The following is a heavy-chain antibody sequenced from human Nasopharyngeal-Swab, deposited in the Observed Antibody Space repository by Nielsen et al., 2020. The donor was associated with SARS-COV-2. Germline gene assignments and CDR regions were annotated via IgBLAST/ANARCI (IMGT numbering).Heavy chain of an antibody. J-gene: IGHJ6*03. CDR1: GYSLSNYD. V-gene: IGHV1-18*04. D-gene: IGHD3-10*01. CDR3: ASNGYYYGSGSAGYYMDV. Sequence: ASVKVSCKTSGYSLSNYDIGWVRQAPGQGLEWMGWLSKKGGQTNNAQKCRGRVSMSTDTSTSTAFMELRSLKSDDTAVNYFASNGYYYGSGSAGYYMDVWGNGTTVTVS. CDR2: LSKKGGQT.